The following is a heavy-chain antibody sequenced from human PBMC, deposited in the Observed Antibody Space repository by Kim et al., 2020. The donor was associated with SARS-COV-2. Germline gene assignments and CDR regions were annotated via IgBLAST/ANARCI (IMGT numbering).Heavy chain of an antibody. Sequence: RYSPSLKSRLTITKDTSKNQVVLTMTNMDPVDTATYYCAHNLLYLYYFDYWGQGTLVTVSS. V-gene: IGHV2-5*01. CDR3: AHNLLYLYYFDY. J-gene: IGHJ4*02. D-gene: IGHD3-3*01.